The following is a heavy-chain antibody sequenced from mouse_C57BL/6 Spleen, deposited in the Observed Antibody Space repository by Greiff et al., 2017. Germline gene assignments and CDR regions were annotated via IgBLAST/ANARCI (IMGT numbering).Heavy chain of an antibody. Sequence: QVQLQQPGAELVRPGSSVKLSCKASGYTFTRYWMDWVKQRPGQGLEWIGNIYPSDSETHYNQKFKDKATLTVDKSSSTAYMQLSSLTSEDSAVYYCARSDWDGDYWGQGTTRTVSS. CDR1: GYTFTRYW. J-gene: IGHJ2*01. V-gene: IGHV1-61*01. CDR3: ARSDWDGDY. CDR2: IYPSDSET. D-gene: IGHD4-1*01.